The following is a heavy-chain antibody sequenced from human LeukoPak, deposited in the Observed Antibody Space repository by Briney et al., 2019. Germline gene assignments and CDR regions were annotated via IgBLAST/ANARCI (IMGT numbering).Heavy chain of an antibody. CDR2: ICGGGGTT. Sequence: LPGRSLRLSCAASGFTFSDYAMGWVRQAPGRGLEWVSAICGGGGTTYYADSVRGRFTISRDNSEYTMYLQMNNLRAEDTAVYYCAKRIDKSDWYAAFDFWGLGAMVSVSS. CDR3: AKRIDKSDWYAAFDF. CDR1: GFTFSDYA. V-gene: IGHV3-23*01. J-gene: IGHJ3*01. D-gene: IGHD6-19*01.